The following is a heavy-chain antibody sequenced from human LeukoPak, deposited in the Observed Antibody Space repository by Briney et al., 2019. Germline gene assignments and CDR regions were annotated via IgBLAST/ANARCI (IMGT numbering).Heavy chain of an antibody. CDR3: AKAGDMLRGLTDS. J-gene: IGHJ4*02. CDR2: ISSDGSYK. Sequence: PGGSLRLSCETSGFTFSGYGMHWVRQAPGKGLEWLGVISSDGSYKYQSDSVKGRFSISRDNSKNVVYLQMDGLRVEDTAMYYCAKAGDMLRGLTDSWGQGTLVTVSS. CDR1: GFTFSGYG. V-gene: IGHV3-30*18. D-gene: IGHD3-10*01.